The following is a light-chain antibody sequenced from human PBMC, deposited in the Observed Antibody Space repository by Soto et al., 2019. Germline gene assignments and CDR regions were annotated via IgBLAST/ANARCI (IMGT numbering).Light chain of an antibody. CDR2: KAS. CDR3: QQYNSYLWT. V-gene: IGKV1-5*03. Sequence: DVQMTQSPSTLSASVGDRVTITCRASQSGNIWLAWYQQKPGKAPKLLIYKASSLQSGVPSRFSGSGSGAEFTLTISSLQPDDFATYYCQQYNSYLWTFGQGTTVEI. CDR1: QSGNIW. J-gene: IGKJ1*01.